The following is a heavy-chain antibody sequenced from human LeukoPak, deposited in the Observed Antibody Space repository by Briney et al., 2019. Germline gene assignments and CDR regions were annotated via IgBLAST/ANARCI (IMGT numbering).Heavy chain of an antibody. V-gene: IGHV3-21*01. J-gene: IGHJ4*02. CDR3: ATGKEPVAGSLSHFDY. CDR2: ISSRSSYI. D-gene: IGHD6-19*01. Sequence: GGSLRLSCAASGFTFSSYGMNWVRQAPGKGLECVSSISSRSSYIDYADSLKGRFTISRDNAKNSLYLQMNSLRAEDTAVYYCATGKEPVAGSLSHFDYWGQGTLVTVSS. CDR1: GFTFSSYG.